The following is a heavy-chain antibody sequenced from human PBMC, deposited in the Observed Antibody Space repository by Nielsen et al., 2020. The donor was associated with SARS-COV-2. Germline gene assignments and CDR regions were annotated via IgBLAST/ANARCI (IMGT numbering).Heavy chain of an antibody. J-gene: IGHJ6*03. CDR1: GGSISSYY. V-gene: IGHV4-34*01. D-gene: IGHD3-10*01. CDR3: ARARITMVRETNYYYYMDV. Sequence: SETLSLTCTVSGGSISSYYWSWIRQPPGKGLEWIGEINHSGSTNYNPSLKSRVTISVDTSKNQFSLKLSSVTAADTAVYYCARARITMVRETNYYYYMDVWGKGTTVTVSS. CDR2: INHSGST.